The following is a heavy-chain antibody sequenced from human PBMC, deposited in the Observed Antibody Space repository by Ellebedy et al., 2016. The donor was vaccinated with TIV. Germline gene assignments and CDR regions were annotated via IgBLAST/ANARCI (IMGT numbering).Heavy chain of an antibody. CDR1: GFTFSAYA. CDR3: AKGLVGATTGGFLGY. J-gene: IGHJ4*02. V-gene: IGHV3-30*18. Sequence: PGGSLRLSCAASGFTFSAYAMHRVRQAPGKGLEWVAVISYDGSNKYYVDSVKGRFTISRDNSKNTLYLQMNSLRAEDTAVYHCAKGLVGATTGGFLGYWGQGALIIVSS. CDR2: ISYDGSNK. D-gene: IGHD1-26*01.